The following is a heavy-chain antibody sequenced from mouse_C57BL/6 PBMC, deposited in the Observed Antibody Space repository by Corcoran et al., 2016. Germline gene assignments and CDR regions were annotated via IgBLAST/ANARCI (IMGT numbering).Heavy chain of an antibody. CDR1: GYTFTSYW. J-gene: IGHJ2*01. D-gene: IGHD1-1*01. CDR2: IDPSDSYT. V-gene: IGHV1-69*01. Sequence: QVQLQQPGAELVMPGASVKLSCKASGYTFTSYWMHWVKQRPGQGLEWIGEIDPSDSYTNYNQKFKGKSTLTVDKSSSTAYMQLSSLTSEDSAVYYCARAPPVADYFDYWGQGTTLTVSS. CDR3: ARAPPVADYFDY.